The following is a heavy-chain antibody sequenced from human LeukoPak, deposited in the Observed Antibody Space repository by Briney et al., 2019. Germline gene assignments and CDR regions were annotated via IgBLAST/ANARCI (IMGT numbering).Heavy chain of an antibody. J-gene: IGHJ5*02. CDR3: ARGPAWYSSGWYHWFDP. D-gene: IGHD6-19*01. CDR1: GFTVSSNY. V-gene: IGHV3-66*01. CDR2: IYSGGST. Sequence: PGGSLRLSCAASGFTVSSNYMSWVRQAPGKGLEWVSVIYSGGSTYYADSVKGRFTISRDNSKNTLYLQMNSLRAEDTAVYYCARGPAWYSSGWYHWFDPWGQGTLVTVSS.